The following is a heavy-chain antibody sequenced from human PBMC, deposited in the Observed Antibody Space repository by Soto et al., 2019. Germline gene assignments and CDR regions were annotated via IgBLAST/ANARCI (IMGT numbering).Heavy chain of an antibody. J-gene: IGHJ4*02. Sequence: SETLSLTCAVSGGSISSGGYSWSWIRQPPGKGLEWIGYIYHSGSTYYNPSLKSRVTISVDRSKNQFSLKVSSVTAADTAVYYCARRWGTYFDYWGQGTLVTVSS. V-gene: IGHV4-30-2*01. D-gene: IGHD7-27*01. CDR3: ARRWGTYFDY. CDR2: IYHSGST. CDR1: GGSISSGGYS.